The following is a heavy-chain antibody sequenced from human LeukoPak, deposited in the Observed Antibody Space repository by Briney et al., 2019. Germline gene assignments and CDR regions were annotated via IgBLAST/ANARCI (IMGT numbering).Heavy chain of an antibody. Sequence: SETLSLTCTVSGGSISTYYWSWIRQPPGKGLGWMGYIYYTGSTNYNPSLKSRVTISVDTSKNPFSLKLSSVTAADTAVYYCARDRGDGYDYFWDYWGQGTLVTVSS. V-gene: IGHV4-59*01. CDR1: GGSISTYY. CDR2: IYYTGST. J-gene: IGHJ4*02. CDR3: ARDRGDGYDYFWDY. D-gene: IGHD5-12*01.